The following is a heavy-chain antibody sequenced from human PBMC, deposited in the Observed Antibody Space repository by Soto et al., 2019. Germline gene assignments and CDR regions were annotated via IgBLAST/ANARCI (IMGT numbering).Heavy chain of an antibody. CDR2: INHSGST. Sequence: SETLSLTCAVYGGSFIGYYWSWIRQPPGKGLEWIGEINHSGSTNYNPSLKSRVTISVDTSKNQFSLKLSSVTAADTAVYYCARVSGDCYFDYWGQGTLVTVSS. CDR1: GGSFIGYY. J-gene: IGHJ4*02. CDR3: ARVSGDCYFDY. D-gene: IGHD2-21*02. V-gene: IGHV4-34*01.